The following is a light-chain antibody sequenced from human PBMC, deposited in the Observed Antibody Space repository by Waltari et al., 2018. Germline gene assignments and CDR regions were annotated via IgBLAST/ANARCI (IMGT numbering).Light chain of an antibody. J-gene: IGLJ3*02. V-gene: IGLV3-21*02. Sequence: SYALTQPPSVSVAPGQTARIPCGGNDIGTKSVHWYQQKPGQAPGLVVYNDNNRPSGFPGRPSGSNSGNTATLTISRVEAGDEADFYCQVWDSNGDRWVFGGGTKLTVL. CDR3: QVWDSNGDRWV. CDR2: NDN. CDR1: DIGTKS.